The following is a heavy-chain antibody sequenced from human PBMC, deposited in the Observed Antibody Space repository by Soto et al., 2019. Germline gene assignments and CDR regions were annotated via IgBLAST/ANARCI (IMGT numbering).Heavy chain of an antibody. V-gene: IGHV3-30*18. CDR1: GFTFSIYG. CDR2: ISYDGSNK. J-gene: IGHJ6*02. Sequence: GGSLRLSCAASGFTFSIYGMHWVRQAPGKGLEWVAVISYDGSNKYYADSVKGRFTISRDNSKSTLYLQMNSLRAEDTAVYYCAKDRPQYYYYGMDVWGQGTTVTVSS. CDR3: AKDRPQYYYYGMDV.